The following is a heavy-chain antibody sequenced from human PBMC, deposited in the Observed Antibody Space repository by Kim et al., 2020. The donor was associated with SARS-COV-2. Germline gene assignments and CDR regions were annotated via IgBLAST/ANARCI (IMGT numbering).Heavy chain of an antibody. Sequence: GGSLRLSCAASGFTFSSYAMSWVRQAPGKGLEWVSAISGSGGSTYYADSVKGRFTISRDNSKNTLYLQMNSLRAEDTAVYYCANSVVAATLTHYYYYGMDVWGQGTTVTVSS. V-gene: IGHV3-23*01. CDR3: ANSVVAATLTHYYYYGMDV. CDR2: ISGSGGST. CDR1: GFTFSSYA. J-gene: IGHJ6*02. D-gene: IGHD2-15*01.